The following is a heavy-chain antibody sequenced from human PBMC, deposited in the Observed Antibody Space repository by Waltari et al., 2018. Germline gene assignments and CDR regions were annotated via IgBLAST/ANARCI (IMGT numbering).Heavy chain of an antibody. Sequence: EVQLVESGGGLVQPGRSLRLSCTASGFTFGDYAMSWFRQAPGKGLEWVGFIRSKAYGGTTEYAASVKGRFTISRDDSKSIAYLQMNSLKTEDTAVYYCTRGFVLRFFTATKTWGQGTLVTVSS. V-gene: IGHV3-49*03. D-gene: IGHD3-3*01. CDR1: GFTFGDYA. CDR2: IRSKAYGGTT. CDR3: TRGFVLRFFTATKT. J-gene: IGHJ5*02.